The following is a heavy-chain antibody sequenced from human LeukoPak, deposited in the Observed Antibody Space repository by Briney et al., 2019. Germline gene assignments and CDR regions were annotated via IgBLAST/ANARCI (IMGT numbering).Heavy chain of an antibody. Sequence: GASVKVSCKASGYTFSRYGINWVRPAPGQGREWMGWISACYTDFAQKPQGRVTMTTDTSTSTAYMELRSPRSDDTAVYYCARDTSHCSGGSCLYYYYYYMDVWGKGTTVTISS. D-gene: IGHD2-15*01. CDR3: ARDTSHCSGGSCLYYYYYYMDV. CDR2: ISACYT. V-gene: IGHV1-18*01. J-gene: IGHJ6*03. CDR1: GYTFSRYG.